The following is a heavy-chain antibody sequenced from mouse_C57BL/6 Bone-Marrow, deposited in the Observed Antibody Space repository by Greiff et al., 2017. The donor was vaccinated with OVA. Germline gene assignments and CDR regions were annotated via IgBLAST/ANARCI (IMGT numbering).Heavy chain of an antibody. D-gene: IGHD4-1*01. CDR3: ARGRWDGSYAMDY. Sequence: ESGPGLVKPSQSLSLTCSVTGYSITSGYYWNWIRQFPGNKLEWMGYISYDGSNNYNPSLKNRISITRDTSKNQFFLRLNSVTTEDTATYDGARGRWDGSYAMDYWGQGTSVTVSS. CDR2: ISYDGSN. CDR1: GYSITSGYY. V-gene: IGHV3-6*01. J-gene: IGHJ4*01.